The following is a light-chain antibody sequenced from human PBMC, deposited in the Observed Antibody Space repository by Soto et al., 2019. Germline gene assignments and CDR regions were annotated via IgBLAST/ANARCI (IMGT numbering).Light chain of an antibody. CDR2: GAS. J-gene: IGKJ1*01. V-gene: IGKV3-15*01. Sequence: EIVMTQSPATLSVSPGERATLSCRASQSVSSDLAWYRHKPGQAPRLLIYGASTRATGIPARFSGRGSGTEFTLTISSLQSVDFAVYYCQQYDKWPQTFGQGTKVDIK. CDR1: QSVSSD. CDR3: QQYDKWPQT.